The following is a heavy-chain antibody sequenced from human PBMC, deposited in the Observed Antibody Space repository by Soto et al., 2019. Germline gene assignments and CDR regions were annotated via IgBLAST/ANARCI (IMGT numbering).Heavy chain of an antibody. Sequence: PGGSLSLSFPASGFSFSSYGMYWVRQAPGKGLEWVAVISSGVSNKDYADSVKGRFTVSRDNSKNTLYLQMNSLRVDDTAVYHCAKATVSTGYYYAMDVWGQGTTVTVSS. D-gene: IGHD4-4*01. V-gene: IGHV3-30*18. CDR2: ISSGVSNK. CDR3: AKATVSTGYYYAMDV. CDR1: GFSFSSYG. J-gene: IGHJ6*02.